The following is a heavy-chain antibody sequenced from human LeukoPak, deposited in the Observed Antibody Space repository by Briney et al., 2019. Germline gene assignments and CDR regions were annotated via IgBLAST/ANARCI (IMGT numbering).Heavy chain of an antibody. CDR3: AKMHGYSYGYFDY. Sequence: GGSLRLSCAASGFTFSSYAMTWVRQAPGKGLEWVSTISASGGSTYYADSVKGRFTISRDNSMNILYQQMNSLRAEDTAVFYCAKMHGYSYGYFDYWGQGTLVTVSS. CDR2: ISASGGST. V-gene: IGHV3-23*01. J-gene: IGHJ4*02. CDR1: GFTFSSYA. D-gene: IGHD5-18*01.